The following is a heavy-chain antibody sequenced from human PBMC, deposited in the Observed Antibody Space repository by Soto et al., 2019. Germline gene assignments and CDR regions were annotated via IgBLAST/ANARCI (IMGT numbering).Heavy chain of an antibody. V-gene: IGHV1-69*01. Sequence: QVQLVQSGAEVKKPGSSVKVSCKASGGTFSSYAISWVRQAPGQGLEWMGGIIPIFGTANYAQKFQGRVTITADESTSPAYMEVRSLRSADTAVYYCARDASTVRDRGGMDVWGQGTTVPVSS. CDR3: ARDASTVRDRGGMDV. D-gene: IGHD4-4*01. J-gene: IGHJ6*02. CDR1: GGTFSSYA. CDR2: IIPIFGTA.